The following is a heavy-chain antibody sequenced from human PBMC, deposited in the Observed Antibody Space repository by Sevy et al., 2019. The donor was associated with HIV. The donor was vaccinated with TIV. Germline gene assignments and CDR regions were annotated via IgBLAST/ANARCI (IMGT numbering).Heavy chain of an antibody. CDR1: GYTFTDYY. Sequence: ASVKVSCKASGYTFTDYYMHWVRQAPGQGLEWMGWFNPNSGDTKCAQKFQGRVTLTRDTSISTAYMELSRLRSDDTAVYYCASPGGYRYGSLLDYWGQGTLVTVSS. J-gene: IGHJ4*02. V-gene: IGHV1-2*02. CDR3: ASPGGYRYGSLLDY. D-gene: IGHD5-18*01. CDR2: FNPNSGDT.